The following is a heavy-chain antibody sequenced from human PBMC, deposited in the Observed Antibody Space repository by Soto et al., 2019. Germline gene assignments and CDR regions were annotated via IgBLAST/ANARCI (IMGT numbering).Heavy chain of an antibody. V-gene: IGHV1-58*01. CDR2: IGVGSGNR. D-gene: IGHD2-8*01. J-gene: IGHJ4*02. CDR3: AALGVNFDH. CDR1: GLTITSSA. Sequence: TSVKFFCKASGLTITSSAVQWVRQARGQRLEWIGWIGVGSGNRHYAQKFQERVTITRDMSTNTAYMELSSLRSEDTAVYYCAALGVNFDHWGQGTLVPGSS.